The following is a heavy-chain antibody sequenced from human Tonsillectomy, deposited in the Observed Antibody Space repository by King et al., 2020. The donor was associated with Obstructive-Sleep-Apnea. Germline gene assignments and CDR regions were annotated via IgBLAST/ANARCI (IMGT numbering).Heavy chain of an antibody. J-gene: IGHJ4*02. CDR3: ARVGSTAAAGTSDY. CDR2: ISGSSSHT. D-gene: IGHD6-13*01. Sequence: VQLVESGGGLVKPGGSLRLSCAASGFTFSHYYMSWMRQAPGKGLEWISYISGSSSHTTYADSVKGRFTISRDNAWNSLYLQMDSLRVEDTAVYFCARVGSTAAAGTSDYWGQGTLVTVSS. V-gene: IGHV3-11*06. CDR1: GFTFSHYY.